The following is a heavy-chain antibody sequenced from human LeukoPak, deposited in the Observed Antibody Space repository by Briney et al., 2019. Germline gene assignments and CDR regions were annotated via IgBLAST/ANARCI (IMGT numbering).Heavy chain of an antibody. CDR2: IYYSGST. J-gene: IGHJ4*02. CDR1: GGSISGYY. CDR3: ARMPVAGTAY. Sequence: KPSETLSLTCTVSGGSISGYYWSWIRQPPGKGLEWIGYIYYSGSTNYNPSLKSRVTISVDTSKNQFSLKLSSVTAADTAVYYCARMPVAGTAYWGQGTLVTVSS. V-gene: IGHV4-59*01. D-gene: IGHD6-19*01.